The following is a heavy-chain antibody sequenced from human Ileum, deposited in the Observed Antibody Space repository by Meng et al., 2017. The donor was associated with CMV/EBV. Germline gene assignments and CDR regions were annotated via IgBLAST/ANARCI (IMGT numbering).Heavy chain of an antibody. CDR3: ARLIYCNSTTCQGVRWFDP. CDR1: FSNSY. V-gene: IGHV1-8*01. CDR2: MSPNSGSV. J-gene: IGHJ5*02. D-gene: IGHD2/OR15-2a*01. Sequence: FSNSYINWVRQASGQGLGWMGWMSPNSGSVGYAQKFQGRVTMTRDTSISTAYMDLSSLTSDDTAVYYCARLIYCNSTTCQGVRWFDPWGQGTLVTVSS.